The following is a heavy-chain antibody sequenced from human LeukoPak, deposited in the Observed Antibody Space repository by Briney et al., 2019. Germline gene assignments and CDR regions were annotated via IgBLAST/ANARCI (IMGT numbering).Heavy chain of an antibody. D-gene: IGHD6-13*01. Sequence: GRSLRLSCAVSGFTFSSFGMQWVRQAPGKGLEWVALISYDGSNKHYADSVKDRFTISRDNSKNTLYLQMNGLRPEDSAVYYCAKDGAGSWFGEATWGQGTLVTVSS. V-gene: IGHV3-30*18. CDR3: AKDGAGSWFGEAT. J-gene: IGHJ5*02. CDR1: GFTFSSFG. CDR2: ISYDGSNK.